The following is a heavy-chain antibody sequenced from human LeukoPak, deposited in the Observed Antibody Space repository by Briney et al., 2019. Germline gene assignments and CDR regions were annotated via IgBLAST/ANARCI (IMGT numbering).Heavy chain of an antibody. V-gene: IGHV3-20*04. J-gene: IGHJ4*02. D-gene: IGHD5-12*01. Sequence: GGSLRLSCAASGFTFDDYGMSWVRQAPGKGLEWISGINRNGDSANYADSVKGRFTISRDNAKNSLYLQMNSLRAEDMALYYCAKDMEVATTYAFDYWGQGTLVTVSS. CDR2: INRNGDSA. CDR1: GFTFDDYG. CDR3: AKDMEVATTYAFDY.